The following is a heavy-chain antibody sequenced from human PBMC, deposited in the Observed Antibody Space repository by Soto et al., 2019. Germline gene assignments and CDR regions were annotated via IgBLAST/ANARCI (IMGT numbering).Heavy chain of an antibody. D-gene: IGHD2-2*01. CDR2: ISAYNGNT. Sequence: ASVKVSCKASGYTFTSYGISWVRQAPGQGLEWMGWISAYNGNTNYAQKLQGRVTMTTDTSTSTAYMELRSPRSDDTAVYYCARNIVVVPAALNWFDPWGQGTLVTVSS. J-gene: IGHJ5*02. CDR1: GYTFTSYG. V-gene: IGHV1-18*04. CDR3: ARNIVVVPAALNWFDP.